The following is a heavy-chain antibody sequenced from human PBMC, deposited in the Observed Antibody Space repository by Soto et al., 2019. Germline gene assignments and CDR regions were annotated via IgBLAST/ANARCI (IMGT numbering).Heavy chain of an antibody. V-gene: IGHV1-3*01. CDR1: GYSFTTHT. D-gene: IGHD3-10*01. CDR3: ARDLDGSGSYYTDY. CDR2: IYPGNGKT. J-gene: IGHJ4*02. Sequence: ASVKVSCKTSGYSFTTHTLHWVRQTPGHGLQWMGWIYPGNGKTKYSQQRFQGRVTLTSDTSASTAYLELSSLRSEDTAMYFCARDLDGSGSYYTDYWGQGTLVTVSS.